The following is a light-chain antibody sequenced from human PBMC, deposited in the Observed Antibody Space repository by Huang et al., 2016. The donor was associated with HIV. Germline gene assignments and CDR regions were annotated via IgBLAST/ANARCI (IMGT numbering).Light chain of an antibody. CDR1: QSVSSSD. CDR2: GAA. Sequence: EIVLTQSPGTLSLSPGERATLSCRASQSVSSSDFAWYQQKPGQAPRLLIYGAASRATGVPDRCSGSGSGTDFTLTISRLEPEDFAVYFCQQYDSSPLTFGGGTKVEIK. V-gene: IGKV3-20*01. CDR3: QQYDSSPLT. J-gene: IGKJ4*01.